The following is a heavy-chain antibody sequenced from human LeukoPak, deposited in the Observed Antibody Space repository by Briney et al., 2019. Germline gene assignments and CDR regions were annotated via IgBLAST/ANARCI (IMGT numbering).Heavy chain of an antibody. CDR2: IYYSGST. Sequence: SETLSLTCTVSGGSISSYYWSWIRQPPGKGLEWIGYIYYSGSTNYNPSLKSRVTISVDTSKNQFSPKLSSVTVADTAVYYCARDAGGSYYDYWGQGTLVTVSS. CDR3: ARDAGGSYYDY. CDR1: GGSISSYY. D-gene: IGHD1-26*01. V-gene: IGHV4-59*01. J-gene: IGHJ4*02.